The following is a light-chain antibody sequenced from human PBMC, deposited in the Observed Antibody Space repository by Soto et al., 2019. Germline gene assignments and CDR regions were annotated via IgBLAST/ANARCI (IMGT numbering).Light chain of an antibody. CDR1: QSVSSSD. J-gene: IGKJ4*01. V-gene: IGKV3-20*01. Sequence: VLTQSPGTLSLPPGERATLFCRAGQSVSSSDLAWYQQKPDQAPRLLIYGASSRATGIPDRFSGSGSGTDFTLTISSLEPEDVAVYYCQHYRKSPLTFGGGTKVDIK. CDR3: QHYRKSPLT. CDR2: GAS.